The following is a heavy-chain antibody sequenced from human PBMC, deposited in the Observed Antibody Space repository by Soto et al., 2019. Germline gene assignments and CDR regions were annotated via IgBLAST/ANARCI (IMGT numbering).Heavy chain of an antibody. CDR3: ARSAPTSGMDV. CDR1: GFTFSSYS. J-gene: IGHJ6*04. CDR2: ISSSSSYI. Sequence: TGWYMRLSCAASGFTFSSYSMNWVRQAPGKGLEWVSSISSSSSYIYYADSVKGRFTISRDNAKNSLYLQMNSLRAEDTAVYYCARSAPTSGMDVWGKGSKVTVSS. V-gene: IGHV3-21*01.